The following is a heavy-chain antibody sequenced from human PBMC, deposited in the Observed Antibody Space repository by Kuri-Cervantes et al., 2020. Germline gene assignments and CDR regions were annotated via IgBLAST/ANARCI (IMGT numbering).Heavy chain of an antibody. CDR3: ARDATNYDYAWGSYRTYGMDV. V-gene: IGHV4-59*12. D-gene: IGHD3-16*02. CDR1: GGSISSYY. CDR2: IYYSGST. J-gene: IGHJ6*02. Sequence: SETLSLTCTVSGGSISSYYWSWIRQPPGKGLEWIGYIYYSGSTNYNPSLKSRVTISVDTSKNQFSLKLSSVTAADTAVYYCARDATNYDYAWGSYRTYGMDVWGQGTTVTVSS.